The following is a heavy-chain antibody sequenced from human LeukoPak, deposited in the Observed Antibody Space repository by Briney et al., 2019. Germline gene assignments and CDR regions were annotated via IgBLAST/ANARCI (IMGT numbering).Heavy chain of an antibody. V-gene: IGHV3-53*01. CDR2: IYSGGST. J-gene: IGHJ6*04. CDR1: GFTVSSNY. Sequence: GGSLRLFCAASGFTVSSNYMSWVRQAPGKGLEWVSVIYSGGSTYYADSVKGRFTISRDNSKNTLYLQMNSLRAEDTAVYYCARGLEGITMVRGVIPIGMDVWGKGTTVTVSS. D-gene: IGHD3-10*01. CDR3: ARGLEGITMVRGVIPIGMDV.